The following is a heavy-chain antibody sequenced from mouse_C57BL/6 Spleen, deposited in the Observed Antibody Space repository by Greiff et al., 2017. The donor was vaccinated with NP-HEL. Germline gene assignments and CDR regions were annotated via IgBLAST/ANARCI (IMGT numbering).Heavy chain of an antibody. CDR2: IDPETGGT. V-gene: IGHV1-15*01. Sequence: VQLQQSGAELVRPGASVTLSCKASGYTFTDYEMHWVKQTPVHGLEWIGAIDPETGGTAYNQKFKGKAILTADKSSSTAYMELRSLTSEDSAVYYCTSSRDGYGLFDYWGQGTTLTVSS. D-gene: IGHD2-2*01. CDR3: TSSRDGYGLFDY. CDR1: GYTFTDYE. J-gene: IGHJ2*01.